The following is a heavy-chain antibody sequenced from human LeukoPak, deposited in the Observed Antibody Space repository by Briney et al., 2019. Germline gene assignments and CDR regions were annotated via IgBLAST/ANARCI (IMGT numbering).Heavy chain of an antibody. D-gene: IGHD2-2*01. Sequence: GGSLRLSCAASGFTFSSYGMHWVRQAPGKGLEWVAVISHDGSNKYYADSVKGRFTISRDNSKNTLYLQMNSLRAEDTAVYYCAKDVGYCSSTSCYPDYWGQGTLVTVSS. CDR3: AKDVGYCSSTSCYPDY. CDR1: GFTFSSYG. CDR2: ISHDGSNK. J-gene: IGHJ4*02. V-gene: IGHV3-30*18.